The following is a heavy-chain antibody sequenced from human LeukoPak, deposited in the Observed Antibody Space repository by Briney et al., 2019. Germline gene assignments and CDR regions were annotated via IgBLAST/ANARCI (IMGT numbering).Heavy chain of an antibody. V-gene: IGHV1-8*01. J-gene: IGHJ4*02. CDR3: TRAVRNQLLSEY. CDR2: MNPNSGNT. CDR1: GYTFSNYD. Sequence: ASVKVSCKASGYTFSNYDVTWVRQAPGQGLEYMGWMNPNSGNTGFAQKFRGRVTMTSDASTTSAFVELMRLTSEDTAVYYCTRAVRNQLLSEYWGQGTRITVSS. D-gene: IGHD2-2*01.